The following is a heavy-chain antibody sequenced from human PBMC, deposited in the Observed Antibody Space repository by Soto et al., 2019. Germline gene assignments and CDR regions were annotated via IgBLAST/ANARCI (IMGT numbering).Heavy chain of an antibody. CDR2: ISDSGRST. Sequence: GGSLRLSCAHSGFTFSSCAMSWVRQAPGKGLERDSGISDSGRSTYYEDSVDGRFTITRDNYKNTLYLHRDSLRAEDTAVYCCAKRETSTGWYLFDYWGQGTPVAVSS. CDR3: AKRETSTGWYLFDY. J-gene: IGHJ4*02. D-gene: IGHD6-19*01. CDR1: GFTFSSCA. V-gene: IGHV3-23*01.